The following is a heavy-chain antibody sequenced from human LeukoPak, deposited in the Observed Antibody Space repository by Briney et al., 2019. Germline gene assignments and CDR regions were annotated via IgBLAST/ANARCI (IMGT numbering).Heavy chain of an antibody. J-gene: IGHJ4*02. D-gene: IGHD1-14*01. CDR2: VHQSGST. V-gene: IGHV4-38-2*02. CDR3: ARVNFNPDY. CDR1: GYSISRGYH. Sequence: SETLSLTCSVSGYSISRGYHWGWVRQPPGKGLEWIGSVHQSGSTYYNPSLKSRLTISADTSKNQFSLKLDSVTAADTAVYYCARVNFNPDYWGQGTLVTVSS.